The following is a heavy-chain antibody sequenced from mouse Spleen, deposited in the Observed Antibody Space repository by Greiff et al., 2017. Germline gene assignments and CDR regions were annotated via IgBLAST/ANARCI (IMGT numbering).Heavy chain of an antibody. Sequence: EVQLQQSGPGLVKPSQSLSLTCSVTGYSITSGYYWNWIRQFPGNKLEWMGYISYDGSNNYNPSLKNRISITRDTSKNQFFLKLNSVTTEDTATYYCARAPLITTVVATPYYFDYWGQGTTLTVSS. J-gene: IGHJ2*01. CDR2: ISYDGSN. V-gene: IGHV3-6*01. CDR3: ARAPLITTVVATPYYFDY. D-gene: IGHD1-1*01. CDR1: GYSITSGYY.